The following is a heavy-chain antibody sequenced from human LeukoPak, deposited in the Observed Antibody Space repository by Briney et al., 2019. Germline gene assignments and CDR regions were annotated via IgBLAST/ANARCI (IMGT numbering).Heavy chain of an antibody. J-gene: IGHJ4*02. CDR2: MTPKSGDT. D-gene: IGHD3-10*01. CDR3: ARGHNYGSGESVARAY. V-gene: IGHV1-8*02. CDR1: GYTFNNFD. Sequence: GASVTVSCKASGYTFNNFDIDWIRQAPGQGLEWMGSMTPKSGDTDLAQKFQGRVTMTRDTSLNTAYLAVSSLTSDDTAVYYCARGHNYGSGESVARAYWGQGTLVIVSS.